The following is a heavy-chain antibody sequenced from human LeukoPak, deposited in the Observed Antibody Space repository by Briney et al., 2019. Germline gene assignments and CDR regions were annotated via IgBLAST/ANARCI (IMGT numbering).Heavy chain of an antibody. CDR1: GFTFSSYG. J-gene: IGHJ4*02. V-gene: IGHV3-33*01. D-gene: IGHD4-17*01. Sequence: GGSLRLSCAASGFTFSSYGMHWVRQAPGKGLEWVAVIWYDGSNKYYADSVKGRFTISRDNSENTLYLQMNSLRAEDTAVYYCARETTVTTSLDYWGQGTLVTVSS. CDR2: IWYDGSNK. CDR3: ARETTVTTSLDY.